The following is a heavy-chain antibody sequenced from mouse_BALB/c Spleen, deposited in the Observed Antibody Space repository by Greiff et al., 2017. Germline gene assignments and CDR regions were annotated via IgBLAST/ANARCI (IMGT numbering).Heavy chain of an antibody. V-gene: IGHV5-17*02. CDR1: GFTFSSFG. Sequence: EVQLVESGGGLVQPGGSRKLSCAASGFTFSSFGMHWVRQAPEKGLEWVAYISSGSSTIYYADTVKGRFTISRDNPKNTLFLQMTSLRSEDTAMYYCARRVKTGTGAMDYWGQGTSVTVSS. J-gene: IGHJ4*01. D-gene: IGHD4-1*01. CDR2: ISSGSSTI. CDR3: ARRVKTGTGAMDY.